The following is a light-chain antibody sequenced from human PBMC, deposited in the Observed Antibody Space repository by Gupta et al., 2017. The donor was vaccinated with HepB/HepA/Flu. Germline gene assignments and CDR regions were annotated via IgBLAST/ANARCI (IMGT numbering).Light chain of an antibody. CDR2: WGL. Sequence: DIVLTQSSDSLAVSLGVTATVNCKASKNLLYIPNSKVYLAWYQQRPRQPPRLLVSWGLTRESGVPDRIVAGGAGTDYSLTIHNLQTEDVATYYCQKYYRTPLTFGKGTKVEIK. CDR1: KNLLYIPNSKVY. J-gene: IGKJ1*01. CDR3: QKYYRTPLT. V-gene: IGKV4-1*01.